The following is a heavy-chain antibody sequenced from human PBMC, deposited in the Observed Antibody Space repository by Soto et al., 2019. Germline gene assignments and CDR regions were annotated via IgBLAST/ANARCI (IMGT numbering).Heavy chain of an antibody. J-gene: IGHJ4*02. V-gene: IGHV1-18*01. Sequence: ASVKVSCKASGYTFTSYGISWVRQAPGQGLEWMGWISAYNGNTNYAQKLQGRVTMTTDTSTSTAYMELRSLRSDDTAVYCCARDCSGGSCELDFDYWGQGTRVTVSS. CDR3: ARDCSGGSCELDFDY. CDR1: GYTFTSYG. D-gene: IGHD2-15*01. CDR2: ISAYNGNT.